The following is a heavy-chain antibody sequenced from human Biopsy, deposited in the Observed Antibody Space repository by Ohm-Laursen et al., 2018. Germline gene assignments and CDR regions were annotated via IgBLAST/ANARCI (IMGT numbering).Heavy chain of an antibody. CDR2: IVTFFGTA. CDR1: GGSFSNYA. Sequence: SVKASCKFSGGSFSNYAASCVRQAPGQGLEWMGGIVTFFGTAKYAQRFQGRLTITTDRSTDTAYMELSSLTSEDTAVYYGASQTPRNPNILTGAFHYDMAVWGQGTTVTVSS. V-gene: IGHV1-69*05. CDR3: ASQTPRNPNILTGAFHYDMAV. J-gene: IGHJ6*02. D-gene: IGHD3-9*01.